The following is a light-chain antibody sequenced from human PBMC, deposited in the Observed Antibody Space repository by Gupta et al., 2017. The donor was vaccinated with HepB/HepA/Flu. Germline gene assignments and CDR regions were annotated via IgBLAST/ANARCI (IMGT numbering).Light chain of an antibody. CDR1: DSNLGPGYD. CDR2: GNS. J-gene: IGLJ2*01. Sequence: QSVLTQPPSVSGAPGQRVTISCTGSDSNLGPGYDVHWYQQIPGTAPKLLIYGNSNRHSGVPDRFSGSKSGTSASLAITGLRADDEADYYCQSYDSRLSGSVFGGGTKLTVL. CDR3: QSYDSRLSGSV. V-gene: IGLV1-40*01.